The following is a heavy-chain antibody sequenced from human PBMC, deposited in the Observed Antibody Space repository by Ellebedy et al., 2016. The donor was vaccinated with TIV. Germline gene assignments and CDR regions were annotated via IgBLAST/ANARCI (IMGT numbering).Heavy chain of an antibody. CDR3: ARTYYDFWSGFSAPYYFDY. V-gene: IGHV4-4*02. CDR2: IYHTGST. Sequence: SETLSLTCAVSGGSISSSNWWSWVRQPPGKGLEWIGEIYHTGSTNYNPPLRSRVTISLDTSKNQFSLKLSSVTAADTAVYYCARTYYDFWSGFSAPYYFDYWGQGTLVTVSS. CDR1: GGSISSSNW. J-gene: IGHJ4*02. D-gene: IGHD3-3*01.